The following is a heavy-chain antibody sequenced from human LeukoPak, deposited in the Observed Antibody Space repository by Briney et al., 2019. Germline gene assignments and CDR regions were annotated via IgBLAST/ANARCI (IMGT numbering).Heavy chain of an antibody. D-gene: IGHD1-1*01. CDR2: ISGSGGNK. V-gene: IGHV3-23*01. Sequence: PGGSLRLSCAASGFTFSNYGMSWVRQAPGKGLEWVSGISGSGGNKYYADSVKGRFTISRDNSKKTLYLQMNSLRAEDTAIYYCAKDMRTLDYFDYWGQGTLVTVSS. CDR3: AKDMRTLDYFDY. CDR1: GFTFSNYG. J-gene: IGHJ4*02.